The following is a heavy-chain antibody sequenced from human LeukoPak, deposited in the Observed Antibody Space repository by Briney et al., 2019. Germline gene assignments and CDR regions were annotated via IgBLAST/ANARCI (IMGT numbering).Heavy chain of an antibody. D-gene: IGHD1-26*01. Sequence: PETLYLTCAVSGYSISGGYYWGWLQPSPGKGLEWIGSIYHSGSTYYNPSLKSRVTISVHTSKNAFSLRLSSVTAADTAVYYCASRSGSYRAGAEHFQHWGRGTLVTVSS. CDR1: GYSISGGYY. V-gene: IGHV4-38-2*01. J-gene: IGHJ1*01. CDR2: IYHSGST. CDR3: ASRSGSYRAGAEHFQH.